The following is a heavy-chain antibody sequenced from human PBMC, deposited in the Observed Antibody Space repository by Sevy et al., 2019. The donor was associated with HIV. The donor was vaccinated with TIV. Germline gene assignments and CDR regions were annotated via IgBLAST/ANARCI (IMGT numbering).Heavy chain of an antibody. J-gene: IGHJ3*02. Sequence: SETLSLTCAVYGGSFSGYYWSWIRQPPGKGLEWIGEINHSGSTNYNPSLKSRVTISVDTSKNQYSLMLSSVTAADTAVYCCARHCSSTSCSHAFDIWGQGTMVTVSS. D-gene: IGHD2-2*01. CDR1: GGSFSGYY. CDR2: INHSGST. V-gene: IGHV4-34*01. CDR3: ARHCSSTSCSHAFDI.